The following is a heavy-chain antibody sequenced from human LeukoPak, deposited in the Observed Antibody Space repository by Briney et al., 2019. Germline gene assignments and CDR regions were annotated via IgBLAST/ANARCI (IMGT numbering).Heavy chain of an antibody. V-gene: IGHV3-11*03. D-gene: IGHD2-15*01. CDR2: IIGSSAYT. Sequence: KPGGSLRLSCAASGFSFSGYYMGWIRQAPGKGLEWVSYIIGSSAYTNYADSVRGRFTISTDNAKNSLYLQMNSLRAEDTAMYYCARVRGYCSGATCYPYYFDYWGQGTLVTVSS. CDR1: GFSFSGYY. CDR3: ARVRGYCSGATCYPYYFDY. J-gene: IGHJ4*02.